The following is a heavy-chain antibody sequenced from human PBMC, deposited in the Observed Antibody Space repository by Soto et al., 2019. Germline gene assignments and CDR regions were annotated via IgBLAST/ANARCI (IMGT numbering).Heavy chain of an antibody. D-gene: IGHD6-13*01. CDR2: ISSRSDSI. Sequence: GGSLRLSCAASGFTFSAYNMNWVRQAPGKGLEWVAYISSRSDSIYNADSVKGRFTISRDNSKNTLYLQMNSLRAEDTAVYYCAKDQGSSWYEIDYWGQGTLVTVSS. V-gene: IGHV3-48*01. J-gene: IGHJ4*02. CDR1: GFTFSAYN. CDR3: AKDQGSSWYEIDY.